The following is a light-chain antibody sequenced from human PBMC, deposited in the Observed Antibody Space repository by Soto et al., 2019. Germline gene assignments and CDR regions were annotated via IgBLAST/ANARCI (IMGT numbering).Light chain of an antibody. CDR2: DAS. CDR1: ESVSSS. CDR3: QQYESFSPYT. Sequence: DIRMTQSPSTLSAVVGDRVTITCRASESVSSSVAWYQQKPWKAPKLLIYDASTLESGVPSRFSGSGFGTEFTLTINSLQPDDFGTYYCQQYESFSPYTFGRGTRLEI. V-gene: IGKV1-5*01. J-gene: IGKJ5*01.